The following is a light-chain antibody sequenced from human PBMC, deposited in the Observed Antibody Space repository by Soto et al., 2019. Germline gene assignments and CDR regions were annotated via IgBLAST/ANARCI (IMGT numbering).Light chain of an antibody. J-gene: IGLJ3*02. CDR1: SSDVGGYNY. Sequence: QSALTQPRSVSGSPGQSVTISCTGTSSDVGGYNYVSWYQQHPGKAPKVMIYDVSKRPSGVPDRFSGSKSGNTASLTIFGLRAEDEADYYCCSFAGSYTDGVFGGGTKLTVL. CDR3: CSFAGSYTDGV. V-gene: IGLV2-11*01. CDR2: DVS.